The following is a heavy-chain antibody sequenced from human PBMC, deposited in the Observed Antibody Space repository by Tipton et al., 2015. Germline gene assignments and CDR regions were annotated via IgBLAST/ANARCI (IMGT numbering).Heavy chain of an antibody. J-gene: IGHJ5*02. Sequence: TLSLTCTVSGDSISSSSWWTWVRQPPGKGLEWIGEIHHGGTTNYNPFLKSRVTMSVDTSKNQFSMKLSSVTAADTAVYYCARVEGQNWFDPWGQGTLVTVSS. CDR1: GDSISSSSW. CDR2: IHHGGTT. CDR3: ARVEGQNWFDP. V-gene: IGHV4-4*02.